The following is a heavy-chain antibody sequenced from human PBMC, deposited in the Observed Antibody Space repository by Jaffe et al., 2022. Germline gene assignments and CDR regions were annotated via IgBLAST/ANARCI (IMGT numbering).Heavy chain of an antibody. CDR2: INPNSGGT. CDR3: ASVNSSSWYSGWFDP. D-gene: IGHD6-13*01. CDR1: GYTFTGYY. V-gene: IGHV1-2*02. J-gene: IGHJ5*02. Sequence: QVQLVQSGAEVKKPGASVKVSCKASGYTFTGYYMHWVRQAPGQGLEWMGWINPNSGGTNYAQKFQGRVTMTRDTSISTAYMELSRLRSDDTAVYYCASVNSSSWYSGWFDPWGQGTLVTVSS.